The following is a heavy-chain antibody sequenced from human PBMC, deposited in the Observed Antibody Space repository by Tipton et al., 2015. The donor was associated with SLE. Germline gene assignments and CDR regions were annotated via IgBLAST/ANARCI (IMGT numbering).Heavy chain of an antibody. CDR1: GYSFTSYW. CDR3: ASLSVDTAMVTHYGMDV. D-gene: IGHD5-18*01. J-gene: IGHJ6*02. V-gene: IGHV5-10-1*01. Sequence: QLVQSGAEVEKPGESLRISCKGSGYSFTSYWISWVRQMPGKGLEWMGRIDPSDSYTNYSPSFQGHVTISADKSISTAYLQWSSLKASDTAMYYCASLSVDTAMVTHYGMDVWGQGTTVTVSS. CDR2: IDPSDSYT.